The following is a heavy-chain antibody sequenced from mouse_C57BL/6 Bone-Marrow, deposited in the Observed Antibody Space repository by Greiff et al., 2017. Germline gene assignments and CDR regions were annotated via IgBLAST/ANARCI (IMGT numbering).Heavy chain of an antibody. J-gene: IGHJ1*03. CDR2: IHSNSGST. D-gene: IGHD2-1*01. Sequence: QVQLQQPGAELVKPGASVKLSCKASGYTFTSYWMHWVKQRPGQGLEWIGMIHSNSGSTNYNEKFKSKATLTVDKSSSTAYMQLSSLTSEDSAVYYWARRNYSSFDVWGTGTTVTVSS. CDR1: GYTFTSYW. V-gene: IGHV1-64*01. CDR3: ARRNYSSFDV.